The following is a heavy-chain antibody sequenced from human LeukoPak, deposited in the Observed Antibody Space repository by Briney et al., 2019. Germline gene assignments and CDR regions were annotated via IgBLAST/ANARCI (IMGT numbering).Heavy chain of an antibody. CDR2: INPNSGGT. CDR1: GYTFSGYY. CDR3: ARWPIYGSGSYYGY. D-gene: IGHD3-10*01. Sequence: ASVKVSCKASGYTFSGYYMHWVRQAPGQGLEWMGWINPNSGGTHYAQKFQGRVTMTRDTSISTAYMELSRLRSDDTAVYYCARWPIYGSGSYYGYWGRGTLVTVSS. V-gene: IGHV1-2*02. J-gene: IGHJ4*02.